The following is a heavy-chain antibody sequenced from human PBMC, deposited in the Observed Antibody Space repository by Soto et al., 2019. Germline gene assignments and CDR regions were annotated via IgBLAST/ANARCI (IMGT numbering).Heavy chain of an antibody. CDR3: ARNMDYYYGRGSGNGSGV. J-gene: IGHJ6*02. D-gene: IGHD3-10*02. Sequence: QVRLVQSGAEVKEPGDSVRVSCEASGYTFTAYHIHWVRQAPGHGLELMGWINPKFGDTGSAQDFQGRVSMTSDMSISTVYMELSRLTSDDTAIYYCARNMDYYYGRGSGNGSGVWGQGTTVTVFS. V-gene: IGHV1-2*02. CDR1: GYTFTAYH. CDR2: INPKFGDT.